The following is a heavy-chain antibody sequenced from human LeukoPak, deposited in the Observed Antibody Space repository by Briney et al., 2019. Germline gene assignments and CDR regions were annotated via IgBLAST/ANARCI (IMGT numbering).Heavy chain of an antibody. D-gene: IGHD3-22*01. J-gene: IGHJ4*02. CDR3: ARGLGDSSGYYSSYFDY. V-gene: IGHV4-39*07. CDR1: GGSISSSSYS. CDR2: IYYSGST. Sequence: PSETLSLTCTVSGGSISSSSYSWGWIRQPPGKGLEWIGSIYYSGSTNYNPSLKSRVTISVDTSKNQFSLKLSSVTAADTAVYYCARGLGDSSGYYSSYFDYWGQGTLVTVSS.